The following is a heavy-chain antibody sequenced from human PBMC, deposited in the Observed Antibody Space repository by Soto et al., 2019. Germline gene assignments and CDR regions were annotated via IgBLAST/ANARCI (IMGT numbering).Heavy chain of an antibody. Sequence: ASVKSPCKAAAYTFTSYSISWVRRAPGQGLEWMGWISTFTGTTNYSQKLQGRGPMTTDTSTSTAYMELRSPSSDDTAVYYCSRDRNDYLIPDYCYGMDVWGQGTTVTDS. CDR1: AYTFTSYS. D-gene: IGHD4-17*01. CDR2: ISTFTGTT. V-gene: IGHV1-18*04. CDR3: SRDRNDYLIPDYCYGMDV. J-gene: IGHJ6*02.